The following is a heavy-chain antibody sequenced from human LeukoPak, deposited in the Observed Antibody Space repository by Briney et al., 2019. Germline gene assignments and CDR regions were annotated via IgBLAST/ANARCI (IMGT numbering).Heavy chain of an antibody. D-gene: IGHD3-9*01. Sequence: GGSLRLSCAASGFTFSDYYMSWIRQAPGKGLEWVSYISSSGSTIYYADSVKGRFTISRDNAKNSLYLQMNSLRAEDTAVYYCAREAPYYDILTGYPDAFDIWGQGTMVTVSS. CDR2: ISSSGSTI. CDR1: GFTFSDYY. V-gene: IGHV3-11*01. J-gene: IGHJ3*02. CDR3: AREAPYYDILTGYPDAFDI.